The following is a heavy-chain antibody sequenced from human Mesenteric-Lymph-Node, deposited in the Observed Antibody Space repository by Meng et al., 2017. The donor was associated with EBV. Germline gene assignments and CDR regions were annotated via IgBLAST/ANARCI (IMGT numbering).Heavy chain of an antibody. CDR3: ASQYSGYDSGFDY. J-gene: IGHJ4*02. D-gene: IGHD5-12*01. CDR1: GYTFTSYY. CDR2: INPSGGST. V-gene: IGHV1-46*01. Sequence: QVQLVQSGAEVKKPGDSVKVSCKASGYTFTSYYLHWVRQAPGQGLEWMGIINPSGGSTSYAQKFQGRVTMTRDTSTSTVYMELSSLRSEDTAVYYCASQYSGYDSGFDYWGQGTLVTVSS.